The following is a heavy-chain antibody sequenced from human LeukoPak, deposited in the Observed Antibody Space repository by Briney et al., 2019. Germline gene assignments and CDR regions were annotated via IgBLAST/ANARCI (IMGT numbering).Heavy chain of an antibody. Sequence: PGGSLRLSCAASGFTFSTYAMSWGREAPGTGLEGVSVISGSGSSTYYADSVKGRFTISRDNSKNTLYLQMNSLRAEDTAVYYCAKEMATIRAFDFWGQGTMVTVSS. CDR1: GFTFSTYA. J-gene: IGHJ3*01. V-gene: IGHV3-23*01. CDR2: ISGSGSST. D-gene: IGHD5-24*01. CDR3: AKEMATIRAFDF.